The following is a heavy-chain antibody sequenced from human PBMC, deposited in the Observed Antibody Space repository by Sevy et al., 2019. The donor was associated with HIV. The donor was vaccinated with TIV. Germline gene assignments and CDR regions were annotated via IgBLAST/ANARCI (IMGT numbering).Heavy chain of an antibody. Sequence: GGSLRLSCAASGFSFSSYFMHWVRQAPGKGLEWVAVLSSDGDEHYHADSVRGRFTISRDNSKSTLYLQMDSLRRDDTGVYYCFGGTTTSDFWGQGTLVTVSS. D-gene: IGHD1-1*01. CDR2: LSSDGDEH. J-gene: IGHJ4*02. V-gene: IGHV3-30*03. CDR3: FGGTTTSDF. CDR1: GFSFSSYF.